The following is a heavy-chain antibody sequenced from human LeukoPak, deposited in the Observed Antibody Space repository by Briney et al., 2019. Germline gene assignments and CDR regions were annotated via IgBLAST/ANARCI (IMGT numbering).Heavy chain of an antibody. Sequence: SETLSLTCAVYDGSFSGYYWSWIRQPPGKGLEWIGEINHSGSTNYNPSLKSRVTISVDTSKNQFSLKLSSVTAADTAVYYCAREVYGSGTEGWFDPWGQGTLVTVSS. D-gene: IGHD3-10*01. CDR2: INHSGST. V-gene: IGHV4-34*01. CDR3: AREVYGSGTEGWFDP. CDR1: DGSFSGYY. J-gene: IGHJ5*02.